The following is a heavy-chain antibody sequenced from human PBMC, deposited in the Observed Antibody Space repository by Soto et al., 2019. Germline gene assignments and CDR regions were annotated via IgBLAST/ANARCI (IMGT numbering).Heavy chain of an antibody. J-gene: IGHJ4*02. Sequence: ASVKVSCKASGGTFSSYTISWVRQAPGQGLEWMGRIIPILGIANYAQKFQGGVTITADKSTSTAYMELSSLRSEDTAVYYCALNVDTAMVFPYWGQGTLVTVSS. V-gene: IGHV1-69*02. CDR2: IIPILGIA. CDR1: GGTFSSYT. CDR3: ALNVDTAMVFPY. D-gene: IGHD5-18*01.